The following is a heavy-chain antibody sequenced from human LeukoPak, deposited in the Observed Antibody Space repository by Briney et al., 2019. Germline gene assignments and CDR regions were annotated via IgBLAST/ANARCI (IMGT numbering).Heavy chain of an antibody. J-gene: IGHJ5*02. CDR2: IYYSGST. V-gene: IGHV4-59*11. CDR3: ARDIISEYSSSHSHFDP. D-gene: IGHD6-6*01. Sequence: SETLSLTCTGSGGSISSQYWSWIRQPPGKGLEWIGYIYYSGSTSYNPSLKSRVTISVDTSKNQFSLMLSSVTAADTAVYYCARDIISEYSSSHSHFDPWGQGTLVTVSS. CDR1: GGSISSQY.